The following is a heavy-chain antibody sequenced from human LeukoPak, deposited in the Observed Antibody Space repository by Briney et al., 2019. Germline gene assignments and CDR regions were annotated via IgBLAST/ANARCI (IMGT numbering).Heavy chain of an antibody. CDR3: ARGTRVDGYSFFDY. CDR2: IYTSGST. J-gene: IGHJ4*02. D-gene: IGHD5-24*01. Sequence: PSETLSLTCTVSGGSISSYYWSWIRQPAGKGLEWIGRIYTSGSTNYNPSLKSRVTISVDTSKNQFSLKLSSVTAADTAVYYCARGTRVDGYSFFDYWGQGTLVTVSS. CDR1: GGSISSYY. V-gene: IGHV4-4*07.